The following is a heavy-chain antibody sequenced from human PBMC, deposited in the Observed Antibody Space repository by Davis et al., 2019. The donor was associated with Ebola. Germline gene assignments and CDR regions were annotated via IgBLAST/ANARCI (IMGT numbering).Heavy chain of an antibody. CDR3: VRTTYGAPEY. Sequence: GESLKISCAASEFTFSDYWMHWVRRAPGKGLVWVSRISSDGGITSYADSVKGRFTISRDNAKSTLYLQMNSLTAEDTAVYYCVRTTYGAPEYWGQGTLVTVSS. D-gene: IGHD4-17*01. CDR1: EFTFSDYW. J-gene: IGHJ4*02. V-gene: IGHV3-74*01. CDR2: ISSDGGIT.